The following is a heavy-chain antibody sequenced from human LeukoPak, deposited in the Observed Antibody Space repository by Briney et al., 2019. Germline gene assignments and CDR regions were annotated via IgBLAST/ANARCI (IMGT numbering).Heavy chain of an antibody. V-gene: IGHV4-39*01. D-gene: IGHD3-3*01. CDR1: GGSISSSSYY. CDR2: IYYSGST. Sequence: SETLSLTCTVSGGSISSSSYYWGWIRQPPGKGLEWIGSIYYSGSTCYNPSLKSRVTISVDTSKNQFSLKLSSVTAADTAVYYCARGYYDFWSGYSSEYFDYWGQGTLVTVSS. CDR3: ARGYYDFWSGYSSEYFDY. J-gene: IGHJ4*02.